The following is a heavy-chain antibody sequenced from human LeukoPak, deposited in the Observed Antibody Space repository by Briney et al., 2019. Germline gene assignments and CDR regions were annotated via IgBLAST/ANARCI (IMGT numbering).Heavy chain of an antibody. CDR1: GFRFSDYD. D-gene: IGHD2-15*01. CDR3: ARWSCSGGRCYHYFDN. J-gene: IGHJ4*02. Sequence: PGGSLRLSCAASGFRFSDYDMSWIRQTPEKGLEWISYISSTNIYTNYAESAQGRFTISRDNDKNSLYLQMNSLRAEDTAVYYCARWSCSGGRCYHYFDNWGQGTLVTVSS. CDR2: ISSTNIYT. V-gene: IGHV3-11*03.